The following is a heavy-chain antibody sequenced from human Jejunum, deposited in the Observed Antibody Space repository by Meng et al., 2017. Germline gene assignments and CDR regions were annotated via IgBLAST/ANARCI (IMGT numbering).Heavy chain of an antibody. CDR3: VRGSLTGWPRDY. V-gene: IGHV7-4-1*02. CDR2: INTNTGNP. CDR1: GYTFHSYC. J-gene: IGHJ4*02. D-gene: IGHD1-1*01. Sequence: QVVLVSAGFGLCEPGASVWVAWKASGYTFHSYCVNWVRQAPGQGLEYMRWINTNTGNPMYAQGFTGRFVFSLDTSVSTAYLQISNLKADDTAVYYCVRGSLTGWPRDYWGQGTLVTVSS.